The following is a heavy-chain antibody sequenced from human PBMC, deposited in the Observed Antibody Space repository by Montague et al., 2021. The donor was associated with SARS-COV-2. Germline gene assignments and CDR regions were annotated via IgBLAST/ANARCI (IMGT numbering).Heavy chain of an antibody. D-gene: IGHD3-3*01. Sequence: SETLSLTCTVSGGSISSSSHYWGWIRQPPGKGLVWIGSIYYSGSAYYNPSLKSRVTISVDTSKNQFSLKLSSVTAADTAVFYCARHSGDYTIFGVVIYYMDVWGKGTTVTVSS. V-gene: IGHV4-39*01. CDR3: ARHSGDYTIFGVVIYYMDV. CDR2: IYYSGSA. CDR1: GGSISSSSHY. J-gene: IGHJ6*03.